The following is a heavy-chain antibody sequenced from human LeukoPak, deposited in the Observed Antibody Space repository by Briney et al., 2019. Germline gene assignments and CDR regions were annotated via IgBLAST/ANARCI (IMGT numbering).Heavy chain of an antibody. CDR3: ASTYSSSWFDAFDI. D-gene: IGHD6-13*01. CDR2: ISSSSSYI. CDR1: GFTFSSYE. Sequence: GGSLRLSCAASGFTFSSYEMNWVRQAPGKGLEWVSSISSSSSYIYYADSVKGRFTISRDNAKNSLCLQMNSLRAEDTAVYYCASTYSSSWFDAFDIWGQGTMVTVSS. V-gene: IGHV3-21*01. J-gene: IGHJ3*02.